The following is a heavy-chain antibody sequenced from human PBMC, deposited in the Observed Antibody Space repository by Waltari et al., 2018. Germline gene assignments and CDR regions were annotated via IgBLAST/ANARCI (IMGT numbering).Heavy chain of an antibody. D-gene: IGHD3-16*01. CDR3: AREFGTIARFDY. CDR1: GYTFRYHT. Sequence: EVQLVESGGGLVQPGGYLRLSCVASGYTFRYHTIIWVRQAPGKGLEWISYIRGNSVYIYYADSVKGRFIVSRDNAQNTAFLQMNTLRAEDTAVYYCAREFGTIARFDYWGQGTLVAVSS. V-gene: IGHV3-48*01. CDR2: IRGNSVYI. J-gene: IGHJ4*02.